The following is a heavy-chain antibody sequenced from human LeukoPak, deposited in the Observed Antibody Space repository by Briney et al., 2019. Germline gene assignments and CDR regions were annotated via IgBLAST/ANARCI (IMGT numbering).Heavy chain of an antibody. CDR2: IYHSGST. Sequence: PSETLSLTCAVSGYSISSGYYWGWIRQPPGKGLEWIGSIYHSGSTYYNPSLKSRVTISVDTSKNQFSLKLSSVTAADTAVYYCASAYYGILTGYFDYWGQGTLVTVSS. CDR1: GYSISSGYY. D-gene: IGHD3-9*01. CDR3: ASAYYGILTGYFDY. J-gene: IGHJ4*02. V-gene: IGHV4-38-2*01.